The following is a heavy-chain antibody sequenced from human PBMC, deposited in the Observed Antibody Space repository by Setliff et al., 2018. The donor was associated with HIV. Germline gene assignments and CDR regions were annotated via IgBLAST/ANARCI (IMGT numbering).Heavy chain of an antibody. V-gene: IGHV7-4-1*02. D-gene: IGHD1-26*01. CDR1: GYTLTTYG. CDR3: ARVGSYWSTFDY. Sequence: ASVKVSCKASGYTLTTYGISWVRQAPGQGLQWMGWLNTETGNSMYAQGFTGRFVFSLDTSVSTAFFQINSLKAEDTAMYYCARVGSYWSTFDYWGQGALVTVSS. CDR2: LNTETGNS. J-gene: IGHJ4*02.